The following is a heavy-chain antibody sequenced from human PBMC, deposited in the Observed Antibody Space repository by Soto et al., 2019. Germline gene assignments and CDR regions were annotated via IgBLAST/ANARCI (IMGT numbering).Heavy chain of an antibody. J-gene: IGHJ4*02. V-gene: IGHV3-48*01. CDR2: ISSSSSTI. D-gene: IGHD6-6*01. CDR3: ARGHRPLDY. Sequence: EVQLVESGGGLVQPGGSLRLSCAASGFTFSSDSMNWVRQAPGKGLEWVSYISSSSSTIYYADSVKGRFTISRDNAKNSLYLQMNSLRAEDTAVYYCARGHRPLDYWGQGTLVTVSS. CDR1: GFTFSSDS.